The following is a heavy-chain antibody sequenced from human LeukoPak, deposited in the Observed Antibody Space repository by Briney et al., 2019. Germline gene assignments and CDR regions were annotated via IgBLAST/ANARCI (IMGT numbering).Heavy chain of an antibody. CDR1: GFTFSAYD. J-gene: IGHJ4*02. D-gene: IGHD4-4*01. CDR2: ISRSNNV. Sequence: GGSLRLSCAASGFTFSAYDMNWVRQAPGKGLEWVSYISRSNNVYYADSVKGRFTIPRDNAKNSLYLQMNSLRAEDTAVYYCAYSNSFDYWGQGTLVTVSS. V-gene: IGHV3-48*01. CDR3: AYSNSFDY.